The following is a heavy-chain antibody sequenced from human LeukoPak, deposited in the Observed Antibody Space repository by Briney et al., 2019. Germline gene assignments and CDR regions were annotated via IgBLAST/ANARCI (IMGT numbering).Heavy chain of an antibody. D-gene: IGHD2-2*01. Sequence: PSQTLSLTCTVSGGSISSYYWSWIRQPPGKGLEWIGYIYYSGSTNYNPSLKSRVTISVDTSKNQFSLKLSSVTAADTAVYYCARFGYCSSTSCPRLAFDIWGQGTMVTVSS. CDR3: ARFGYCSSTSCPRLAFDI. V-gene: IGHV4-59*01. CDR2: IYYSGST. CDR1: GGSISSYY. J-gene: IGHJ3*02.